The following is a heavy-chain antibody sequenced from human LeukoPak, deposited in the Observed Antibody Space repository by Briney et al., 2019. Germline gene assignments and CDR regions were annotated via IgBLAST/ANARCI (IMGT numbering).Heavy chain of an antibody. J-gene: IGHJ3*02. D-gene: IGHD3-22*01. CDR1: GFTFSSYS. CDR3: ARDEMVDSSGFASVDAFDI. V-gene: IGHV3-21*01. Sequence: PGGSLRLSCAASGFTFSSYSMNWVRQAPGRGLEWVSSISSSSSYIYYADSVKGRFTISRDNAKNSLYLQMNSLRAEDTAVYYCARDEMVDSSGFASVDAFDIWGQGTMVTVSS. CDR2: ISSSSSYI.